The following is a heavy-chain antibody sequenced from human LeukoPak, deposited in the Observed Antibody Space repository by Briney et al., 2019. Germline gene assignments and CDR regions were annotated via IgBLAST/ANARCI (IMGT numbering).Heavy chain of an antibody. CDR2: IYTSGST. Sequence: SETLSLTCTVSGGSISSSNYYWNWIRQPAGKGLERIGRIYTSGSTNYNPSLKSRVTISVDTSKNQFSLKLSSVTAADTAVYYCARGQYYYDSAPDYWGQGTLVTVSS. CDR3: ARGQYYYDSAPDY. D-gene: IGHD3-22*01. J-gene: IGHJ4*02. V-gene: IGHV4-61*02. CDR1: GGSISSSNYY.